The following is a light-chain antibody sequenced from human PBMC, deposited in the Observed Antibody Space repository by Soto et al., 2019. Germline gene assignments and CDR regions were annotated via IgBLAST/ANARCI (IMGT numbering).Light chain of an antibody. V-gene: IGKV3-20*01. CDR2: GTS. Sequence: NVLTQSPGTLSLSPGERATLSCRASQSFSSSYLAWYQQKPGQAPRLLIYGTSTRATGVPDRFSGSGSQTDFTLTISRLEPEDFAVYYCQQYGSLGTFGQGTKVDI. CDR3: QQYGSLGT. CDR1: QSFSSSY. J-gene: IGKJ1*01.